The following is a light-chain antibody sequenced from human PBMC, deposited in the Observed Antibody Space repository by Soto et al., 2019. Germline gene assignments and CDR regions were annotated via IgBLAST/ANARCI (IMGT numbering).Light chain of an antibody. Sequence: DIVMTQSPDSLAVSLGERATINCKSSQSVLYSSNNKNYLAWYQQSPGQPPKLLIYWASTRESGVPARFSGSGSGTDFTLTITSLQAEDVAVYYCQQYESTPPTFGQGTKLEIK. J-gene: IGKJ2*01. CDR3: QQYESTPPT. CDR2: WAS. V-gene: IGKV4-1*01. CDR1: QSVLYSSNNKNY.